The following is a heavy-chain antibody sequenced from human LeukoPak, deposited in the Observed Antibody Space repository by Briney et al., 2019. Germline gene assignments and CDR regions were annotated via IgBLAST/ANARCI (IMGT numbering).Heavy chain of an antibody. V-gene: IGHV1-46*01. J-gene: IGHJ5*02. CDR3: TMGGNYDFWSGYYGWFDP. CDR2: INPSGGST. CDR1: GYTFTSYY. Sequence: ASVKVSCKASGYTFTSYYMHWVRQAPGQGLEWMGIINPSGGSTSYAQKFQGRVTMTRDTSTSTVYMELSSLRSEDTAVYYCTMGGNYDFWSGYYGWFDPWGQGTLVTVSS. D-gene: IGHD3-3*01.